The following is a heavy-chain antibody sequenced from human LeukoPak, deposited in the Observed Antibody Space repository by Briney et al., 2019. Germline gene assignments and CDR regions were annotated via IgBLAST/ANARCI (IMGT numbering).Heavy chain of an antibody. Sequence: PSETLSLTCTVSGDSISSSSYYWGWIRQPPGKGLEWIGSIYNSGSTYYNPSLKSRVTISVDTSKNQFSLNLYSVTAADTAVYYCARHGSTAFDYWGQGTLVTVSS. V-gene: IGHV4-39*01. J-gene: IGHJ4*02. CDR3: ARHGSTAFDY. CDR1: GDSISSSSYY. CDR2: IYNSGST. D-gene: IGHD5/OR15-5a*01.